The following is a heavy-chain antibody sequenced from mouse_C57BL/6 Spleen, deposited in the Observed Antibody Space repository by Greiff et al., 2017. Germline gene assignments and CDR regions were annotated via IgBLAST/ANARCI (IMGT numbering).Heavy chain of an antibody. CDR3: ARQDYVLYAMDY. Sequence: EVQLVESGGGLVKPGGSLKLSCAASGFTFSDYGMHWVRQAPEKGLEWVAYISSGSSTIYYADTVKGRFTISRDNAKNTLFLQMTSLRSEDTAMYYCARQDYVLYAMDYWVQGTSVTVSS. V-gene: IGHV5-17*01. D-gene: IGHD1-1*01. CDR1: GFTFSDYG. CDR2: ISSGSSTI. J-gene: IGHJ4*01.